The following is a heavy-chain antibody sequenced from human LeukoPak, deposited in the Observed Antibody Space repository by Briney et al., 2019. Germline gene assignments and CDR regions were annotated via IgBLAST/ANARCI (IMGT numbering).Heavy chain of an antibody. CDR1: GGTFSSYA. J-gene: IGHJ6*03. CDR3: AKGYSSGYRTGHYYMDV. Sequence: ASVKVSCKASGGTFSSYAISWVRQAPGQGLEWMGGIIPIFGTANYAQKFQGRVTITADESTSTAYMELSSLRSEDTAVYYCAKGYSSGYRTGHYYMDVWGKGTTVTISS. D-gene: IGHD6-19*01. CDR2: IIPIFGTA. V-gene: IGHV1-69*13.